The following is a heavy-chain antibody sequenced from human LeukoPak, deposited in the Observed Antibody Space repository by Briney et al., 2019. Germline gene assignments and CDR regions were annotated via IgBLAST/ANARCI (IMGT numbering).Heavy chain of an antibody. D-gene: IGHD6-13*01. J-gene: IGHJ5*02. CDR1: GFSFSDYY. V-gene: IGHV3-11*03. CDR3: ARTLVAAPGTKGGP. Sequence: GGSLRLSCAASGFSFSDYYMSWIRQAPGKGLEWVSYISGSSSYTNYADSVKGRFTISRDNAKNSLYLQMNSLRAEDTAVYYCARTLVAAPGTKGGPWGQGTLVTVSS. CDR2: ISGSSSYT.